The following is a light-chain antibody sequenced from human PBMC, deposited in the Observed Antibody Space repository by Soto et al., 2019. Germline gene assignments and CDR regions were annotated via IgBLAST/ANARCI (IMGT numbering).Light chain of an antibody. J-gene: IGKJ5*01. Sequence: DIQMSQSPSSLSASVGDRVTITCRAAESISRHLNWYQQKPGRAPDLLIYAASTLQNGVPSRFTGSGSGTEFTLTITGLQLEDFATYYCQQDYSTLANFGQGTRLEIK. CDR2: AAS. CDR1: ESISRH. CDR3: QQDYSTLAN. V-gene: IGKV1-39*01.